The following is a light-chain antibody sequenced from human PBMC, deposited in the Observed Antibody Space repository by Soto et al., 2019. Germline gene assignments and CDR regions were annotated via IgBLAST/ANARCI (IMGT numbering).Light chain of an antibody. CDR2: GAS. J-gene: IGKJ1*01. CDR3: QQYNNWPGT. CDR1: QSVSSK. V-gene: IGKV3-15*01. Sequence: EIVMTQSPATLSVSPGERATLSCRASQSVSSKLAWYQQKPGQAPRLLLYGASTRATAVPARFSGSGSGTEFSLTISSLQSEDFAVYYCQQYNNWPGTFGQGTKVEIK.